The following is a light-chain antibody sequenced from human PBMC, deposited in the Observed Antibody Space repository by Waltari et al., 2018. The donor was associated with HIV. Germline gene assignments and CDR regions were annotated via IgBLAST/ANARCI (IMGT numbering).Light chain of an antibody. V-gene: IGLV3-19*01. CDR2: GKN. CDR1: SLRSYY. Sequence: SSELTQDPAVSVALGQTVRITCQGDSLRSYYASWYQQKPGLAPVLVIYGKNNRPSGIPDRFSGSRSGNTASLTITGAQAEDEADYYCNSRDSSGNHLRVFGGGTKLTVL. CDR3: NSRDSSGNHLRV. J-gene: IGLJ2*01.